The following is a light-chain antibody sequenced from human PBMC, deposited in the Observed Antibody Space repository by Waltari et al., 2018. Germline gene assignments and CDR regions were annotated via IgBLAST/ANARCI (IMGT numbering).Light chain of an antibody. CDR3: QQYNSYSQT. CDR2: KAS. CDR1: QSISSW. Sequence: DIQMTQSPSTLSASVGDRVTITCRVSQSISSWLAWYQQKPGKAPKLLLYKASSLESGVPSRFSGSGSGTEFTLTISSLQPDDFATYYCQQYNSYSQTFGQGTKLEIK. J-gene: IGKJ2*01. V-gene: IGKV1-5*03.